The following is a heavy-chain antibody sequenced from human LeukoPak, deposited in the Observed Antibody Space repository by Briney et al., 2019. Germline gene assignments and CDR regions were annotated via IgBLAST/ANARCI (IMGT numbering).Heavy chain of an antibody. J-gene: IGHJ6*03. CDR2: ISGSGGST. CDR1: RFTFSSYA. V-gene: IGHV3-23*01. D-gene: IGHD1-26*01. CDR3: AKDLELLSYYYYMDV. Sequence: GGSLRLSCAASRFTFSSYAMSWVRQAPGKGLEWVSAISGSGGSTYYADSVKGRFTISRDNSKNTLYLQMNSLRAEDTAVYYCAKDLELLSYYYYMDVWGKGTTVTVSS.